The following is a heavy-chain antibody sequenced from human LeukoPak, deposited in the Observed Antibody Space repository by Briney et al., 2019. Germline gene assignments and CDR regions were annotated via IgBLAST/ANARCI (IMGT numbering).Heavy chain of an antibody. Sequence: SETLSLTCTVSGGSMSNYYWTWIRQPAGRGLEWIGRMYLSGETNYNPSLRSRVTLSLDTSKNRFSLKLTSATAADTAVYYCASGIQWTGNNYWGQGTLVTVSS. J-gene: IGHJ4*02. CDR2: MYLSGET. CDR3: ASGIQWTGNNY. CDR1: GGSMSNYY. D-gene: IGHD1/OR15-1a*01. V-gene: IGHV4-4*07.